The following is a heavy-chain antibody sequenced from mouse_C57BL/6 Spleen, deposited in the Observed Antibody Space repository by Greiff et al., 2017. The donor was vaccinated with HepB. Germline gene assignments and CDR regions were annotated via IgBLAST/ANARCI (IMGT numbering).Heavy chain of an antibody. J-gene: IGHJ1*03. CDR2: INPNNGGT. V-gene: IGHV1-18*01. CDR3: ARRINYYGSNWYFDV. D-gene: IGHD1-1*01. CDR1: GYTFTDYN. Sequence: EVKLMESGPELVKPGASVKIPCKASGYTFTDYNMDWVKQSHGKSLEWIGDINPNNGGTIYNQKFKGKATLTVDKSSSTAYMELRSLTSEDTAVYYCARRINYYGSNWYFDVWGTGTTVTVSS.